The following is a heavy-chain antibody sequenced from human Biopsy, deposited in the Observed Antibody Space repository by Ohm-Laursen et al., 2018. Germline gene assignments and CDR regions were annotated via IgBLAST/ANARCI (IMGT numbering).Heavy chain of an antibody. D-gene: IGHD6-6*01. CDR2: ISASSSYI. Sequence: SLRLSCSASGVTLSGYAMNWVRQAPGKGLEWVSSISASSSYIHYADSVKGRFTVSRDNAKNSLYLQMNSLRAADTAKYYCARDSSRRAREGGMDVWGQGTTVTVSS. CDR3: ARDSSRRAREGGMDV. V-gene: IGHV3-21*06. CDR1: GVTLSGYA. J-gene: IGHJ6*02.